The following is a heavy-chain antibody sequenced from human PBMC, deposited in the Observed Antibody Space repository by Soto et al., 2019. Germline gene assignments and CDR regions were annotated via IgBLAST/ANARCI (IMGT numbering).Heavy chain of an antibody. V-gene: IGHV3-30-3*01. CDR1: GFTFSSYA. CDR2: ISYDGSNK. J-gene: IGHJ4*02. CDR3: ARVDLWFGELYVARPLDY. Sequence: QVQLVESGGGVVQPGRSLRLSCAASGFTFSSYAMHWVRQAPGKGLEWVAVISYDGSNKYYADSVKGRFTISRDNSKNTLYLQMNSLRAEDTAVYYCARVDLWFGELYVARPLDYWGQGTLVTVSS. D-gene: IGHD3-10*01.